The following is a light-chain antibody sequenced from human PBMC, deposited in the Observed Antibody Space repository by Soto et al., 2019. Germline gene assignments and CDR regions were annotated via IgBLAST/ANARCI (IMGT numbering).Light chain of an antibody. CDR2: GAS. CDR1: QSVSNF. CDR3: QQYSKRPSWT. J-gene: IGKJ1*01. Sequence: EKVMTQSPATLSMSPGERATLSCRASQSVSNFLAWYQQKPGQAPRLLIYGASTRATGVPARFSGSGSGTDFTLTISSLQSEDFAVYYCQQYSKRPSWTFGQGTKVEVK. V-gene: IGKV3-15*01.